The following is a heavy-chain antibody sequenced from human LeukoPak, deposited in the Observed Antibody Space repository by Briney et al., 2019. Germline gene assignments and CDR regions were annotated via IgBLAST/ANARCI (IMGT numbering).Heavy chain of an antibody. J-gene: IGHJ4*02. Sequence: GGSLRLSCAASGFTVSSNYMSWVRQAPGKGLEWVSGIYDGRSTDYADSVKGRFTISRENFKNTVYLQMNSLRAEDTAVYYCAKDPTHFRVWDDYDNTRLNYWGQGTLVTVSS. D-gene: IGHD3-22*01. V-gene: IGHV3-66*01. CDR3: AKDPTHFRVWDDYDNTRLNY. CDR2: IYDGRST. CDR1: GFTVSSNY.